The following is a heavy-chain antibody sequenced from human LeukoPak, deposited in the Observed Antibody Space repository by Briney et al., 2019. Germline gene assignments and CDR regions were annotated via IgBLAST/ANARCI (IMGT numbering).Heavy chain of an antibody. CDR1: GGSFSGYY. V-gene: IGHV4-34*01. J-gene: IGHJ6*03. Sequence: SETLSLTCAVYGGSFSGYYWSWIRQPPGKGLEWIGEINHSGSTNYNPSLKSRVTISVDTSKNQFSLKLSSVTAADTAVYYCARWGGSYYYYYYMDVWDKGTTVTVSS. CDR2: INHSGST. D-gene: IGHD3-16*01. CDR3: ARWGGSYYYYYYMDV.